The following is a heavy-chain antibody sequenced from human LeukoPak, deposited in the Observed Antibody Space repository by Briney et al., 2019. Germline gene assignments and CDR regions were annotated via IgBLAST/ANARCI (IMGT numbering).Heavy chain of an antibody. J-gene: IGHJ4*02. CDR3: ARYQGSVTVVTPTLLHY. CDR2: ISSSGSTI. CDR1: GFTFSDYY. V-gene: IGHV3-11*01. D-gene: IGHD4-23*01. Sequence: GGSLRLSCAASGFTFSDYYMSWIRQAPGKGLEWVSYISSSGSTIYYADSVKGRFTSSRDNAKNSLYLQMNSLRAEDTAVYYCARYQGSVTVVTPTLLHYWGQGTLVTVSS.